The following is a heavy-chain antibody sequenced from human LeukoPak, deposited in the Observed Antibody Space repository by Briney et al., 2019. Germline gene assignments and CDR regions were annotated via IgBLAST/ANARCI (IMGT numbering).Heavy chain of an antibody. J-gene: IGHJ4*02. D-gene: IGHD5-12*01. V-gene: IGHV5-51*01. CDR2: IYPGDSGT. Sequence: GESLKISCRGSGYIFTYYWIAWVRQRPGKGLELMGIIYPGDSGTTYSPSFQGQVTMSADESVNTAYLQWTSLKATDIAMYYCARLRGSTTETLDFWGQGTLVTVSS. CDR3: ARLRGSTTETLDF. CDR1: GYIFTYYW.